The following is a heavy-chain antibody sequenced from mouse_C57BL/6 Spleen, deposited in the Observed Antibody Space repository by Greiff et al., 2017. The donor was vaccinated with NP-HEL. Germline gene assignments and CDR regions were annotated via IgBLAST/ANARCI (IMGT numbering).Heavy chain of an antibody. CDR3: ARSVYDGPLDY. CDR1: GYTFNSNW. V-gene: IGHV1-53*01. D-gene: IGHD2-3*01. CDR2: INPSNGGT. J-gene: IGHJ2*01. Sequence: QVQLQQPGTELVKPGASVKLSCKASGYTFNSNWMHWVKQRPGQGLEWIGNINPSNGGTNYNEKFKSKATMTVDKSSSTAYMQLSSLTSEDSAVYHCARSVYDGPLDYWGQGTTLTVSS.